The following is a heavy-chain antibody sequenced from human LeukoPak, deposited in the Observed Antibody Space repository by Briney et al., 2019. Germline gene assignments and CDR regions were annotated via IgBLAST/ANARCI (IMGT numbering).Heavy chain of an antibody. D-gene: IGHD6-13*01. CDR3: ARRVAGYYYMDV. V-gene: IGHV4-38-2*01. CDR2: IYHSGIT. Sequence: SETLSLTCAVSGDSITRGSYWGWIRQPPGKGLEWIGSIYHSGITYYNPSLKSRVTTSVDTSKNQFSLRVNSVTAADTAVYYCARRVAGYYYMDVWGKGTTVTVSS. J-gene: IGHJ6*03. CDR1: GDSITRGSY.